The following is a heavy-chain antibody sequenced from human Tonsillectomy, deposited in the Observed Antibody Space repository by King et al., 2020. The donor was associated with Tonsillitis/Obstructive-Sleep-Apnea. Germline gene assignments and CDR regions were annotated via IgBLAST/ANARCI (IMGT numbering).Heavy chain of an antibody. Sequence: VQLQQWGAGLLKPSETLSLTCAVYGGSFSGYYWSWIRQPPGKGLEWIGEIDHSGSTNYNPSLKSRLTISADTSKTQFSLRLRSVTAADTAVYDCAREIRTDAFDIWGQGTMVTVSP. CDR1: GGSFSGYY. CDR3: AREIRTDAFDI. D-gene: IGHD3-16*01. CDR2: IDHSGST. V-gene: IGHV4-34*01. J-gene: IGHJ3*02.